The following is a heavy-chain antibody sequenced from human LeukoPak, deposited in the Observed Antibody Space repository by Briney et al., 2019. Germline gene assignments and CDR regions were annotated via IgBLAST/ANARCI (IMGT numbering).Heavy chain of an antibody. D-gene: IGHD3-16*02. CDR3: ARLSDAAFDI. J-gene: IGHJ3*02. Sequence: GGSLRLSCAASGFTFSSYEMNWVRQAPGKGLEWVSYISSSGSTIYYADSVKGRFTISRDNAKNSLYLQMNSLRAEDTAVYYCARLSDAAFDIWGQGTMVTVSS. CDR1: GFTFSSYE. CDR2: ISSSGSTI. V-gene: IGHV3-48*03.